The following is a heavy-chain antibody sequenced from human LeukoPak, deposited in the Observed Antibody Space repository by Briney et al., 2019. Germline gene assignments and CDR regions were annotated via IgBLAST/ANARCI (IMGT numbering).Heavy chain of an antibody. CDR1: GGSISSSSYY. V-gene: IGHV4-39*07. J-gene: IGHJ5*02. CDR3: ARAYSSSWYFNWFDP. CDR2: IYYSGST. D-gene: IGHD6-13*01. Sequence: SETLSLTCTVSGGSISSSSYYWGWIRQPPGKGLEWIGSIYYSGSTWSSLESRVTISVDTSKNQFSLKLSSVTAADTAVYYCARAYSSSWYFNWFDPWGQGTLVTVSS.